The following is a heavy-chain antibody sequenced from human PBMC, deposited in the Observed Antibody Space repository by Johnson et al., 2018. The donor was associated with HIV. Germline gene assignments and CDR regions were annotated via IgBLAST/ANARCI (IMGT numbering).Heavy chain of an antibody. Sequence: VQLVESGGGLVQPGRSLRLSCAASGFTVSRNYMNWVRKAPGKGLEWASVIYSGCDTYQAESVKGRFTISRDNFKNTLYLQMNSLKVEDTAVYYCARGAAFDIWGQGTMVIVSS. CDR2: IYSGCDT. V-gene: IGHV3-66*01. J-gene: IGHJ3*02. CDR1: GFTVSRNY. CDR3: ARGAAFDI.